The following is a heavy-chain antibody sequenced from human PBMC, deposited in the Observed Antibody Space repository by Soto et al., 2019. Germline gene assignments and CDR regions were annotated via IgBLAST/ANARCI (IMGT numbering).Heavy chain of an antibody. V-gene: IGHV4-39*01. Sequence: SETLSLTCTVSGGSISSSSYYWGWIRQPPGKGLEWIGSIYYSGSTYYNPSLKSRVTISVDTSKNQFSLKLSSVTAADTAVYYCARHRTGPAAMLFDYWGQGTLVTVSS. CDR1: GGSISSSSYY. J-gene: IGHJ4*02. CDR2: IYYSGST. CDR3: ARHRTGPAAMLFDY. D-gene: IGHD2-2*01.